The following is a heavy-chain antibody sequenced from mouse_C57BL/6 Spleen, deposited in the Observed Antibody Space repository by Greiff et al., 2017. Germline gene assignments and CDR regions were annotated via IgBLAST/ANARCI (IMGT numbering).Heavy chain of an antibody. CDR3: AGGDYGSSFLYAMDY. CDR2: IHPNSGST. D-gene: IGHD1-1*01. Sequence: QVQLQQPGAELVKPGASVKLSCKASGYTFTSYWMHWVKQRPGQGLEWIGMIHPNSGSTNYNEKFKSKATLTVDKSSSTAYMQLSSLTSEDSTVYYCAGGDYGSSFLYAMDYWGQGTSVTVSS. V-gene: IGHV1-64*01. CDR1: GYTFTSYW. J-gene: IGHJ4*01.